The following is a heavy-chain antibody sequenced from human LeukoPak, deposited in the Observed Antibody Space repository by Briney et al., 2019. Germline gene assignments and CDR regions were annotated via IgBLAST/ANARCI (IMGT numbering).Heavy chain of an antibody. V-gene: IGHV1-18*01. CDR2: ISAYTGST. CDR3: ARGGYSYGYMGYSDY. Sequence: ASVKVSCKASGYTFNYYGISCVRQAPGQGLEWMGWISAYTGSTNYAQRLQGRVTMTTDTSTSTAYMELSSLRSDDTAVYYCARGGYSYGYMGYSDYWGQGTLVTVSS. CDR1: GYTFNYYG. J-gene: IGHJ4*02. D-gene: IGHD5-18*01.